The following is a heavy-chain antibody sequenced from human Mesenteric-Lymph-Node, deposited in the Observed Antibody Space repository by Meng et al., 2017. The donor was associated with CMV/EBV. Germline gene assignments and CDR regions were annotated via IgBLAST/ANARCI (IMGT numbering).Heavy chain of an antibody. J-gene: IGHJ6*02. Sequence: SVKVSCKGSGVNSYSGTTVNSYSITWVRQAPGQGFEWLGEIIPFLGAAKFAQKFQGRVTITADKSTSTAYMELSSLTSEDTAVYYCGRVLVFYYAMDVWGQGTMVTVSS. CDR2: IIPFLGAA. V-gene: IGHV1-69*10. CDR1: GVNSYSGTTVNSYS. D-gene: IGHD3-3*01. CDR3: GRVLVFYYAMDV.